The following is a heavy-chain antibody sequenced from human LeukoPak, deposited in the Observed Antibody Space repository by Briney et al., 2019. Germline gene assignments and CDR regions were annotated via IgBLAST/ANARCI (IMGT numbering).Heavy chain of an antibody. Sequence: PSETLSLTCGVYGGSFSGYYWSWLRQPPGRGLEWIGEFNHSGSNNYNPASKSRVPISVNTSKNQFTLKLSARAAAETAVYYGTEGGSCEVLKKINTYFDAWGQGTLVTVSS. CDR2: FNHSGSN. J-gene: IGHJ4*02. V-gene: IGHV4-34*01. CDR1: GGSFSGYY. CDR3: TEGGSCEVLKKINTYFDA. D-gene: IGHD3-16*01.